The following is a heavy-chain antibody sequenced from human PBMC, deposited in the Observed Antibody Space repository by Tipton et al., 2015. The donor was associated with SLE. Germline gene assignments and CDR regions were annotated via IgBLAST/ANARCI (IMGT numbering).Heavy chain of an antibody. CDR2: IYRGGSST. J-gene: IGHJ4*02. Sequence: SLRLSCAASGFTFSNFAMNWVRQAPGKGLEWVSLIYRGGSSTYSADFVKGRFTISRDNAKNSLYLQMNSLRAEDTAVYYCARDLYSNYDFFDYWGQGTLVTVSS. V-gene: IGHV3-23*03. CDR1: GFTFSNFA. D-gene: IGHD4-11*01. CDR3: ARDLYSNYDFFDY.